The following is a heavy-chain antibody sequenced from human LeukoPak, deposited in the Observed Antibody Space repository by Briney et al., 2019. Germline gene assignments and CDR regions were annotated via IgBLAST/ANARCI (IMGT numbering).Heavy chain of an antibody. CDR3: ARAPPAGGLDAFDI. Sequence: SETLSLTCAVSGGSISSGGYSWSWIRQPPGKGLEWIGYIYHSGSTYYNPSLKSRVTISVDRSKNQFSLKLSSVTAADTAVYYCARAPPAGGLDAFDIWGQGTMVTVSS. D-gene: IGHD3-22*01. V-gene: IGHV4-30-2*01. CDR1: GGSISSGGYS. J-gene: IGHJ3*02. CDR2: IYHSGST.